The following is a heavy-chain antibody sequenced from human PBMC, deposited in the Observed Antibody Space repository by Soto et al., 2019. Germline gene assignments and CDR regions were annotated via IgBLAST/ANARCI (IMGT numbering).Heavy chain of an antibody. D-gene: IGHD4-17*01. CDR3: ARDDYGGIFDY. CDR1: YRLKSNA. Sequence: YRLKSNALWSPQQAPGQGLEWMGWISTYNGNTNYAQSLQGRVAMTTDTSTRTAYLDLRSLRSDDTALYYCARDDYGGIFDYWGQGTLVTVSS. J-gene: IGHJ4*02. V-gene: IGHV1-18*01. CDR2: ISTYNGNT.